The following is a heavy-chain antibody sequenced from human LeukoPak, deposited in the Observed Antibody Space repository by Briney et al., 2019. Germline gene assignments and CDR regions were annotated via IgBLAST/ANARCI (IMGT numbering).Heavy chain of an antibody. CDR3: ARYTAPFDY. D-gene: IGHD2-2*02. CDR2: IKQDGSEK. J-gene: IGHJ4*02. Sequence: PGGSLRLSCVASGFTFSSSWMSWVRRAPGKGLEWVANIKQDGSEKYYVDSVKGRFTISRDNAKNSLYLQMNSLRAEDTAIYYCARYTAPFDYWGQGTLVTVSS. CDR1: GFTFSSSW. V-gene: IGHV3-7*03.